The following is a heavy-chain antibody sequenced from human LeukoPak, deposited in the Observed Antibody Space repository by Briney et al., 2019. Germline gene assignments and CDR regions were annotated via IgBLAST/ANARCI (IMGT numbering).Heavy chain of an antibody. CDR3: AADVTTGFDY. Sequence: GGSLRLSCAASGFTLSSYSMNWVRQAPGKGLEWVSSISSSSSYIYYADSVKGRFTISRDNAKNSLYLQMNSLRAEDTAVYYCAADVTTGFDYWGQGTLVTVSS. J-gene: IGHJ4*02. D-gene: IGHD4-17*01. CDR1: GFTLSSYS. CDR2: ISSSSSYI. V-gene: IGHV3-21*01.